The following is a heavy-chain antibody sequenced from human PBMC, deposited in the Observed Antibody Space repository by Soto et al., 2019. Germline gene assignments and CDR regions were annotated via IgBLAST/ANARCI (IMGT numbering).Heavy chain of an antibody. D-gene: IGHD3-10*01. Sequence: SVKVSCKASGGTFSSYAISWVRQAPGQGLEWMGGIIPIFGTANYAQKFQGRVRITADESTSTAYMELSSLRSEDTAVYYCARDYCSVSYYINCFVPWGQGILGTVSS. V-gene: IGHV1-69*13. J-gene: IGHJ5*02. CDR1: GGTFSSYA. CDR2: IIPIFGTA. CDR3: ARDYCSVSYYINCFVP.